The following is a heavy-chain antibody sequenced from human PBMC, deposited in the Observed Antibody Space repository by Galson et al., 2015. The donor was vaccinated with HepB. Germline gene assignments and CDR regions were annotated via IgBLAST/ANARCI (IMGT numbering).Heavy chain of an antibody. J-gene: IGHJ5*01. CDR1: GFIFLKYP. CDR2: ISYDGTNE. V-gene: IGHV3-30*04. D-gene: IGHD2-15*01. Sequence: SLRLSCAASGFIFLKYPMHWVRQAPGKGLEWVGVISYDGTNEFYAESVKGRFTISRDNSKNTLYLQMSSLTTEDTAIYYCARDSCSGSGCYFSGWLDSWGQGTLVTVSP. CDR3: ARDSCSGSGCYFSGWLDS.